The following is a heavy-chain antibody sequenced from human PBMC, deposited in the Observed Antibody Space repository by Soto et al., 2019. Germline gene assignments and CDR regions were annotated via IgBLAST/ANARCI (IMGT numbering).Heavy chain of an antibody. CDR3: AKAPVPDYTAYGSCVFEL. CDR1: GFPFSSYA. V-gene: IGHV3-23*01. Sequence: PGGSLRLSCVACGFPFSSYAMSWVRQAPGKGLEWVSSIVGSGGRTYYADSVQGRFTISRDNSKNTLYLQMNSLGAEDTAIFYCAKAPVPDYTAYGSCVFELWGRGTLVTSPQ. D-gene: IGHD4-4*01. J-gene: IGHJ2*01. CDR2: IVGSGGRT.